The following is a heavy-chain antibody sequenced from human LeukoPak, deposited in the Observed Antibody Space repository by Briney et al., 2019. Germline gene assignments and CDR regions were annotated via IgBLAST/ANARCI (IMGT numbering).Heavy chain of an antibody. CDR2: LYDTGMT. V-gene: IGHV4-4*08. D-gene: IGHD1-26*01. CDR1: GGSISVYH. CDR3: AKEGMGSEATTADGAFDI. Sequence: SETLSLTCTVSGGSISVYHWSWIRQPPGKGLEWIGYLYDTGMTNYSPSLKSRVTISVDTSNNQISLKLTSVTAADTAIYFCAKEGMGSEATTADGAFDIWGQRTTVTVSS. J-gene: IGHJ3*02.